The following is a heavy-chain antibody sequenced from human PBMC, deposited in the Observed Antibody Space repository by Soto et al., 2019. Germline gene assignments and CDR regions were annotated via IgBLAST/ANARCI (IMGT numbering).Heavy chain of an antibody. CDR2: IYYSGST. J-gene: IGHJ3*02. V-gene: IGHV4-31*03. Sequence: SETLCLTCTVFGSSIVSGGYYWTWIRQHPGKGLEWIGYIYYSGSTYYNPSLKSRVTISVDTSKNQFSLKLSSVTAADTAVYYCARSSPIRFLEWLNAFDIWGQGTMVTVSS. CDR3: ARSSPIRFLEWLNAFDI. D-gene: IGHD3-3*01. CDR1: GSSIVSGGYY.